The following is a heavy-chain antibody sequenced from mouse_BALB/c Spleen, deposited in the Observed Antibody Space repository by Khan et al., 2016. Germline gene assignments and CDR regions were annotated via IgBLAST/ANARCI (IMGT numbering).Heavy chain of an antibody. CDR2: IYPGDGDT. Sequence: QVQLQQSGAELARPGASVKLSCKASGYTFTSYWMQWVKQRPGQGLEWIGTIYPGDGDTRYTQMFKGKATLTADKSASTAYMQLSSLTSEDFAVFYCAVGSSSYSTSAYWGQGTLVTVSA. V-gene: IGHV1-87*01. CDR3: AVGSSSYSTSAY. D-gene: IGHD1-1*01. CDR1: GYTFTSYW. J-gene: IGHJ3*01.